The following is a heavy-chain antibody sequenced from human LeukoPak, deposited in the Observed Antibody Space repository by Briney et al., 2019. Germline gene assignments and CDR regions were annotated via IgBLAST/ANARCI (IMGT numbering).Heavy chain of an antibody. CDR2: IYHSGSI. CDR3: ARVSWDYYFDY. CDR1: GGSISSYY. J-gene: IGHJ4*02. V-gene: IGHV4-59*01. Sequence: SETLSLTCTVSGGSISSYYWSWIRQPPGKGLEWIGYIYHSGSINYNPSLKSRVIISVDTSKNQFSLKLSSVTAADTAVYYCARVSWDYYFDYWGQGTLVTVSS. D-gene: IGHD1-26*01.